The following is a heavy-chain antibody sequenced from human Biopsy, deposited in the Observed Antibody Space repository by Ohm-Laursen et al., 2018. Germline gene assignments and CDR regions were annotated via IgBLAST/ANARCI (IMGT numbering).Heavy chain of an antibody. CDR2: ISKGGDT. V-gene: IGHV4-59*01. D-gene: IGHD1-1*01. CDR3: ARLYRLDNYWNDDPPDAFDV. J-gene: IGHJ3*01. Sequence: SQTLSLTCTVSGGSIKSYYWNWIRQSPGKGLEWIGFISKGGDTTYNPSLRGRVAISVDTSKNQFSLKLSSVTAADTAIFFCARLYRLDNYWNDDPPDAFDVWGQGTRVTVSS. CDR1: GGSIKSYY.